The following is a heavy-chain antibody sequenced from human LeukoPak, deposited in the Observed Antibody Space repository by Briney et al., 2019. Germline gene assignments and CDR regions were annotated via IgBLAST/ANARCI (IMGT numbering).Heavy chain of an antibody. V-gene: IGHV4-34*01. J-gene: IGHJ5*02. CDR1: GGSFSGYY. Sequence: SETLSLTCAVYGGSFSGYYWSWIRQPPGKGLEWIGEINHSGSTNYNPSLKSRVTISVDTSKNQFSLKLSSVTAADTAVYYCARDCDILTGYSKYNWFDPWGQGTLVTVSS. D-gene: IGHD3-9*01. CDR2: INHSGST. CDR3: ARDCDILTGYSKYNWFDP.